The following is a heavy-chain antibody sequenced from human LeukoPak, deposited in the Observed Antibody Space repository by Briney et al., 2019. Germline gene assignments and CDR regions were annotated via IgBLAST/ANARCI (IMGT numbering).Heavy chain of an antibody. CDR2: IYHSGST. J-gene: IGHJ4*02. V-gene: IGHV4-38-2*02. CDR3: ARQGLRYGDFWSGYLYYFDY. Sequence: SETLSLTCTVSGYSISSGYYWGWIRQPPGKGLEWIGSIYHSGSTYYNPSLKSRVTISVDTSKNQFSLKLSSVTAADTAVYYCARQGLRYGDFWSGYLYYFDYWGQGTLVTVSS. CDR1: GYSISSGYY. D-gene: IGHD3-3*01.